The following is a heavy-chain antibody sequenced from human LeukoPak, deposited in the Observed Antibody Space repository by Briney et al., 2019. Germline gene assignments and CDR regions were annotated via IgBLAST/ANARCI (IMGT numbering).Heavy chain of an antibody. CDR1: GFTFSSYA. CDR3: AKVMSAGAPAYMDV. CDR2: ISGSGGST. J-gene: IGHJ6*03. D-gene: IGHD3-16*01. Sequence: GGPPRLSCAASGFTFSSYAMSWVRQAPGKGLEWVSAISGSGGSTYYADSVKGRFTISRDNSKNTLYLQMNSLRAEDTAVYYCAKVMSAGAPAYMDVWGKGTTVTVSS. V-gene: IGHV3-23*01.